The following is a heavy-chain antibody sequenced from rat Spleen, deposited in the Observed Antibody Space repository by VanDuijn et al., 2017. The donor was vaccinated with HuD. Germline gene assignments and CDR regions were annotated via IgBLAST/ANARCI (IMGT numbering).Heavy chain of an antibody. CDR1: GFTFNYYW. CDR2: ITHGGNTI. CDR3: ARGVADY. V-gene: IGHV5-31*01. Sequence: EVQLVESGGGLVQPGRSLKLSCVTSGFTFNYYWMTWIRQAPGKGPEWIASITHGGNTISYPDSVKGRFTISRDDAQSTLYLQMNSLRSDDTATYYCARGVADYWGQGVMVTVSS. J-gene: IGHJ2*01.